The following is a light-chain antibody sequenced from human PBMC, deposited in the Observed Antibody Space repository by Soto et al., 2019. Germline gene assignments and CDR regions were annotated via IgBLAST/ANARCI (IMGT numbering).Light chain of an antibody. CDR2: AHI. Sequence: QSVLAQPPSASGTPGQMVTISCSGGRSNVGTNLVNWYQQLPGTAPKLLIYAHIQLPSGVPDRFSGSTSGTSASLAISALQSEAEADYYCAVWDDGLNGYVFGTWTKVTVL. V-gene: IGLV1-44*01. J-gene: IGLJ1*01. CDR1: RSNVGTNL. CDR3: AVWDDGLNGYV.